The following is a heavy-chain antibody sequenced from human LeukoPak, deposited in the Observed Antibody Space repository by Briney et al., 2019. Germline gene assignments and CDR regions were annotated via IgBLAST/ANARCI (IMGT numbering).Heavy chain of an antibody. D-gene: IGHD2-15*01. CDR2: IIPIFGTA. CDR1: GGTFSSYA. V-gene: IGHV1-69*13. Sequence: ASVKVSCKASGGTFSSYAISWVRQAPGQGLEWMGGIIPIFGTANYAQKFQGRVTITADESTSTAYMELSRLRSDDTAVYYCAREDIVVVVAAGHFDYWGQGTLVTVSS. J-gene: IGHJ4*02. CDR3: AREDIVVVVAAGHFDY.